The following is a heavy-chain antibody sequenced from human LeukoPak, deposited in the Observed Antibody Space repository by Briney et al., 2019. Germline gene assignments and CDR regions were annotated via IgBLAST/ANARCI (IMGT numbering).Heavy chain of an antibody. J-gene: IGHJ6*03. CDR3: AKEGGLGTEGGYYYMDV. CDR2: ISGSGVST. V-gene: IGHV3-23*01. CDR1: GFTFSSYS. Sequence: GGSLRLSCAASGFTFSSYSMNWVRQAPGKGLEWVSVISGSGVSTYYADSVKGRFTISRDYSKNTLYLQMNSLRAEDTAVYYCAKEGGLGTEGGYYYMDVWGKGTTVTISS. D-gene: IGHD2-15*01.